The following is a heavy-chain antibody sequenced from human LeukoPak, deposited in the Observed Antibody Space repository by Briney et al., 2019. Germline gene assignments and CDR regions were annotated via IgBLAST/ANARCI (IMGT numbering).Heavy chain of an antibody. CDR3: ASHQGRDPPYYYYYYGMDV. Sequence: SVKVSRKASGGTLSSYAISWVRQAPGQGLEWMGGIIPIFGTANYAQKFQGRVTITADESTSTAYMELSSLRSEDTAVYYCASHQGRDPPYYYYYYGMDVWGQGTTVTVSS. D-gene: IGHD2-2*01. J-gene: IGHJ6*02. V-gene: IGHV1-69*13. CDR1: GGTLSSYA. CDR2: IIPIFGTA.